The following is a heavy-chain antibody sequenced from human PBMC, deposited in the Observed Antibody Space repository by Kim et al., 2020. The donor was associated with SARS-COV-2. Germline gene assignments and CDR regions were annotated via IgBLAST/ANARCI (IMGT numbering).Heavy chain of an antibody. J-gene: IGHJ4*02. Sequence: ASVKVSCKASGYTFTDYGFSWVRQAPGQGLEWMGWIDSDNGNTNYAQNLQGRVTMTAETSTSTAYMELMSLRSDDTAMYYCVRGHYGKIVGEYWGQGTLVTVSS. V-gene: IGHV1-18*01. CDR1: GYTFTDYG. CDR3: VRGHYGKIVGEY. CDR2: IDSDNGNT. D-gene: IGHD1-26*01.